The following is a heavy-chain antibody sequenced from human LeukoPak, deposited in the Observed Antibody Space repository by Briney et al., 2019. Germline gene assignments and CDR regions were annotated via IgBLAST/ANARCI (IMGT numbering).Heavy chain of an antibody. CDR1: GYTFTSYD. V-gene: IGHV1-8*03. D-gene: IGHD4-17*01. J-gene: IGHJ4*02. CDR2: MNPNSGNT. Sequence: ASVKVSCKASGYTFTSYDINWVRQATGQGLEWMGWMNPNSGNTGYAQKFQGRVTITRNTSISTAYMELSSLRSEDTAVYYCARGRRVTVTRVIDYWGQGTLVTVSS. CDR3: ARGRRVTVTRVIDY.